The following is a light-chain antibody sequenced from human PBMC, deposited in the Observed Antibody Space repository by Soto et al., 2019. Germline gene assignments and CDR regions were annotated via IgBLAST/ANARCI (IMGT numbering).Light chain of an antibody. CDR1: SSDVGGYNY. Sequence: QSALTQSASGSGSPGQSITISCTGTSSDVGGYNYVSWYQKHPGKAPKLMIYDVSNRPSGVSNRFSGSKSGNTASLTISGLQAEDEADYYCSSYTSSSTVVFGGGTQLTVL. V-gene: IGLV2-14*01. CDR3: SSYTSSSTVV. J-gene: IGLJ2*01. CDR2: DVS.